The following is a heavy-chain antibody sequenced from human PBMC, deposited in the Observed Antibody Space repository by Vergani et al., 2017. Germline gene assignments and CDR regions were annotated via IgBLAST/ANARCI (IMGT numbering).Heavy chain of an antibody. D-gene: IGHD3-10*01. CDR1: GFTFSIYG. J-gene: IGHJ6*02. CDR2: ILYDGSTK. Sequence: QVQLVESGGGVVQPGRSLRLSCAASGFTFSIYGMHWVRQAPGPGLEWVAVILYDGSTKYYADSVKGRFTISSDNSKNTLYLLMHSMRAEVTAVYYCAKGSRVRGVIRYYYYYGMDVWGQGTTVTVSS. CDR3: AKGSRVRGVIRYYYYYGMDV. V-gene: IGHV3-33*06.